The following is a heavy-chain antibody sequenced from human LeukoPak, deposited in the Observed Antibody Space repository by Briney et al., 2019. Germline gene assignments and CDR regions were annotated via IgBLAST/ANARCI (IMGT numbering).Heavy chain of an antibody. Sequence: GGSLRLSCAASGLTVSTNYMSWVRQAPGKGLEWVSVIYSGGSTYYADSVKGRFTISRDNSKNTLYLQMNSLRAEDTAVYYCAKEYCGGGRCNDDFFDYWGQGTLVTVSS. D-gene: IGHD2-15*01. CDR1: GLTVSTNY. CDR3: AKEYCGGGRCNDDFFDY. J-gene: IGHJ4*02. CDR2: IYSGGST. V-gene: IGHV3-53*05.